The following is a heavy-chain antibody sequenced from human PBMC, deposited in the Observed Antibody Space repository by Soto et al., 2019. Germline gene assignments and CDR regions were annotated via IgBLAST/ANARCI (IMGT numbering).Heavy chain of an antibody. V-gene: IGHV3-30*18. CDR1: GFTFSSYG. Sequence: GGSLRLSCAASGFTFSSYGMHWVRQAPGKGLEWVAVISYDGSNKYYADSVKGRFTISRDNSKNTLYLQMNSLRAEDTAVYYCAKTPGAAAGLRKLQDNWFDPWGQGTLVTVSS. D-gene: IGHD6-13*01. CDR3: AKTPGAAAGLRKLQDNWFDP. J-gene: IGHJ5*02. CDR2: ISYDGSNK.